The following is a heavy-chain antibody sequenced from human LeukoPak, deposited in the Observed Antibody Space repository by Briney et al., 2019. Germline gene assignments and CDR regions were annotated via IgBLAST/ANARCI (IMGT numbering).Heavy chain of an antibody. CDR1: GYTFTGYY. V-gene: IGHV1-2*02. J-gene: IGHJ4*02. Sequence: ASVKVSCKASGYTFTGYYMHWVRQAPGQGLEWMGWINPNSGGTNYAQKFQGRVTMTRDTSISTAYMELSRLRSDDTAVYYCARSVKEGYCSGTSCPEFDYWGQGTLVTVSS. CDR3: ARSVKEGYCSGTSCPEFDY. D-gene: IGHD2-2*01. CDR2: INPNSGGT.